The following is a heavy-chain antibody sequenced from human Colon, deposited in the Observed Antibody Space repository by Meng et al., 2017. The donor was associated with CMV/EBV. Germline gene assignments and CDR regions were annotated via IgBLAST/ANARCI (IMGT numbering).Heavy chain of an antibody. CDR1: GFNFSASN. CDR2: ITSGPSYV. J-gene: IGHJ6*02. Sequence: GGSLRLSCEASGFNFSASNMNWVRRAPGKGLEWVSSITSGPSYVYYADSVKGRFTISRDNAKNSVYLQMNNLRAEDTAVYYCATGKAVAGKSYYYYGMGVWGQGTTVTVSS. V-gene: IGHV3-21*01. CDR3: ATGKAVAGKSYYYYGMGV. D-gene: IGHD6-19*01.